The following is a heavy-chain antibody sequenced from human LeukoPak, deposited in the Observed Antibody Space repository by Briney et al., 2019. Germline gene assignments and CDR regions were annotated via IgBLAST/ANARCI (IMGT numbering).Heavy chain of an antibody. CDR2: IYYSGST. Sequence: SETLSLTCTVSGGSISSSSYYWGWIRQPPGKGLEWIGSIYYSGSTYYNPSLKSRVTISVDTSKNQFSLKLSSVTAADTAVYYCARDVVVAATLVAHYGMDVWGQGTTVTVSS. CDR3: ARDVVVAATLVAHYGMDV. D-gene: IGHD2-15*01. J-gene: IGHJ6*02. CDR1: GGSISSSSYY. V-gene: IGHV4-39*07.